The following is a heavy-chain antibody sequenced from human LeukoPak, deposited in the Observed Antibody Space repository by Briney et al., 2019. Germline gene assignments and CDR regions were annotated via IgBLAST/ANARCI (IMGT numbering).Heavy chain of an antibody. J-gene: IGHJ4*02. CDR2: IYTSGST. V-gene: IGHV4-4*07. CDR3: AREAVSPQQLVPYFDY. CDR1: GGSISSYH. D-gene: IGHD6-13*01. Sequence: PSETLSLTCTVSGGSISSYHWSWIWQPAGKGLEWIGRIYTSGSTNFNPSLKSRVTMSVDTSKNQFSLKLSSVTAADTAVYYCAREAVSPQQLVPYFDYWGQGTLVIVSS.